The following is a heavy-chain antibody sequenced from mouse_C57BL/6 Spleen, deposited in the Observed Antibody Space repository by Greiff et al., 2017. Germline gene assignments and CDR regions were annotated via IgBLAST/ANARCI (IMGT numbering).Heavy chain of an antibody. D-gene: IGHD1-1*01. CDR2: IDPSDSCT. CDR1: GYTFTSYW. CDR3: ARSYYGSSLDY. J-gene: IGHJ2*01. Sequence: QVQLQQPGAELVKPGASVKLSCKASGYTFTSYWMQWVKQRPGQGLEWIGEIDPSDSCTNYNQKFKGKATLTVDTSSSTAYMQLSSLTSEDSAVYYCARSYYGSSLDYWGQGTTLTVSS. V-gene: IGHV1-50*01.